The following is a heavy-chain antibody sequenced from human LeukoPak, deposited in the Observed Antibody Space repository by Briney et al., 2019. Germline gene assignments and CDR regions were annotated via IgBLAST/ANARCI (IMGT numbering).Heavy chain of an antibody. Sequence: GGSLRLSCAAPRFTFSSYWMSWVRQAPGKGLEWVANIKQDGSEKYYVDSVKGRFTISRDNAKNSLYLQMNSLRAEDTAVYYCARATVYYYDSSGYYEELYYFDYWGQGTLVTVSS. CDR2: IKQDGSEK. D-gene: IGHD3-22*01. V-gene: IGHV3-7*01. CDR1: RFTFSSYW. CDR3: ARATVYYYDSSGYYEELYYFDY. J-gene: IGHJ4*02.